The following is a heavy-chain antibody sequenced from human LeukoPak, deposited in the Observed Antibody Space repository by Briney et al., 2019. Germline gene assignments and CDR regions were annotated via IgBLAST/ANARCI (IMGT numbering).Heavy chain of an antibody. V-gene: IGHV1-2*02. CDR3: ARVRNYGGYVGWFDP. D-gene: IGHD5-12*01. J-gene: IGHJ5*02. Sequence: ASVKVSCKASGYTFTGYYMHWVRQAPGQGLEWMGWINPNSGGTNSAQKFQGRVTMTRDTSISTAYMDLSRLRADDTAVYYCARVRNYGGYVGWFDPWGQGTLVTVSS. CDR1: GYTFTGYY. CDR2: INPNSGGT.